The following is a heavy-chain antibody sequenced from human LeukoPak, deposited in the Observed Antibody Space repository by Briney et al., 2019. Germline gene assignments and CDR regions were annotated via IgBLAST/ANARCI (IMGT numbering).Heavy chain of an antibody. D-gene: IGHD2-15*01. CDR2: IYPGDSYT. V-gene: IGHV5-51*03. CDR3: AIHCSGGSCYSGYFDY. CDR1: GYSFTSYC. Sequence: GESLKISCKGSGYSFTSYCIGWVRQMPGKGLEWMGIIYPGDSYTRYSPSFQGQVTISADKSISTAYLQWSSLKASDTAMYYCAIHCSGGSCYSGYFDYWGQGTLVTVSS. J-gene: IGHJ4*02.